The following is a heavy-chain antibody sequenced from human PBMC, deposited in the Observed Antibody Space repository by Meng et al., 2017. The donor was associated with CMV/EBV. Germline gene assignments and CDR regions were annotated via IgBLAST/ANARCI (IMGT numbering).Heavy chain of an antibody. Sequence: SETLSLTCAVYGGSFSGYYWIWIRQPPGKGLEWIGEINHSGSSTYNPSLKSRVTISVDTSKNQFSLKLTSVTVAVTAVYYCARRLDVIGTLPDYWGQGTLVTVSS. CDR3: ARRLDVIGTLPDY. J-gene: IGHJ4*02. CDR1: GGSFSGYY. V-gene: IGHV4-34*01. CDR2: INHSGSS. D-gene: IGHD1-20*01.